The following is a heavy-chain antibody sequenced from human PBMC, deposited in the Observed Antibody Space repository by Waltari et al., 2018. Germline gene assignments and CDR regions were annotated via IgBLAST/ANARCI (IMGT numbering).Heavy chain of an antibody. J-gene: IGHJ4*02. V-gene: IGHV4-59*11. D-gene: IGHD3-10*01. CDR3: ARFARGRYFDY. Sequence: QLQLQESGPGLVKPSETLSLTCPVPRCSIFSHDRRWIRKPPGKGLEWIGHIQYTGSTNYNPSLKSRVTVSLDTSKKQFSLTLSSLTAADTAVYYCARFARGRYFDYWAQGTLVTVSS. CDR2: IQYTGST. CDR1: RCSIFSHD.